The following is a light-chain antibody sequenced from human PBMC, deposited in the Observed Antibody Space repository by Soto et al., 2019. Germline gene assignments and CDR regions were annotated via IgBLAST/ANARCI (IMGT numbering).Light chain of an antibody. V-gene: IGKV3-15*01. CDR2: RAS. CDR1: QTIYSN. J-gene: IGKJ1*01. Sequence: IGMTQSPATLSVSPGERATLSCRASQTIYSNVAWYQQRPGQPPRLLIYRASSRATGIPARFSCSGSGTEFTLTINSLQSEDFAVYYCQQYQNLWTFGQGTK. CDR3: QQYQNLWT.